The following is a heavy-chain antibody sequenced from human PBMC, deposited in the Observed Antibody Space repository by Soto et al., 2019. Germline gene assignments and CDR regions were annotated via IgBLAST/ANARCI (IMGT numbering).Heavy chain of an antibody. Sequence: QVQLVQSGAEVKKPGSSVKVSCKASGGTFSSYAISWVRQAPGQGLEWMGGIIPIFGTANYAQKFQGRVTITADKSTSTAYMELSSLRSEDTAVYYCAREKGRTLYYYYGMDVWGKGSTVTVSS. J-gene: IGHJ6*04. CDR2: IIPIFGTA. CDR3: AREKGRTLYYYYGMDV. V-gene: IGHV1-69*06. D-gene: IGHD1-26*01. CDR1: GGTFSSYA.